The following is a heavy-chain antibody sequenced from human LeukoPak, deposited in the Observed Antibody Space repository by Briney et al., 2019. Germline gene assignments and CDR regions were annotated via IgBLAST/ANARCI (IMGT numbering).Heavy chain of an antibody. V-gene: IGHV3-7*05. Sequence: PGGSLRLSCAASGFTLRSYQMNWVRQAPGKGLEWVANIKRDGTDKYYVDSVKGRFTISRDNAKNSLYLEMNSLRAEDTAVYYCVSGSYPTDYWGQGTLVTVSS. D-gene: IGHD1-26*01. CDR1: GFTLRSYQ. CDR3: VSGSYPTDY. CDR2: IKRDGTDK. J-gene: IGHJ4*02.